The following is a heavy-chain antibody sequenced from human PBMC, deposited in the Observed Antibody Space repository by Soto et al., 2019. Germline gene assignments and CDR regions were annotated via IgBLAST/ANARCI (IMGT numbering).Heavy chain of an antibody. CDR2: IYYSGST. CDR1: GGSFSGYY. V-gene: IGHV4-59*01. D-gene: IGHD1-26*01. J-gene: IGHJ1*01. Sequence: SETLSLTCAVYGGSFSGYYWSWIRQPPGKGLEWIGYIYYSGSTNYNPSLKSRVTISVDTSKNQFSLKLSSVTAADTAVYYCARVGSGSYQAYFQHWGQGTLVTVSS. CDR3: ARVGSGSYQAYFQH.